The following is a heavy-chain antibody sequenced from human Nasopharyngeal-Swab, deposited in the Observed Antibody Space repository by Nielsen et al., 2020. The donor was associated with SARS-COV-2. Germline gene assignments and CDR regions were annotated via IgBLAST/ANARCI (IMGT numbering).Heavy chain of an antibody. Sequence: SETLSLTCTVSDGSISSYYWSWIRQPPGKGLEWIGYISNSGSTNYNPSLKSRVTISVDTPKNQFSLKLSSVTAADTAVYYCARGGYSGSPGWFDPWGQGTLVTVSS. D-gene: IGHD1-26*01. V-gene: IGHV4-59*12. CDR1: DGSISSYY. CDR2: ISNSGST. J-gene: IGHJ5*02. CDR3: ARGGYSGSPGWFDP.